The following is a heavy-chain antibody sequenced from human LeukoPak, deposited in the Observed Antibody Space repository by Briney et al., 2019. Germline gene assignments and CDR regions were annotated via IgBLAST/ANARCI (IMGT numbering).Heavy chain of an antibody. V-gene: IGHV3-9*03. J-gene: IGHJ5*02. CDR1: GFTFDDYA. CDR2: ISWNSGSI. Sequence: GGSLRLSCAASGFTFDDYAMHWVRQAPGKGLEWVSGISWNSGSIGYADSVKGRFTISRDNAKNSLYLQMNSLRAEDMALYYCARGGYSSGRFDPWGQGTLVTVSS. CDR3: ARGGYSSGRFDP. D-gene: IGHD6-19*01.